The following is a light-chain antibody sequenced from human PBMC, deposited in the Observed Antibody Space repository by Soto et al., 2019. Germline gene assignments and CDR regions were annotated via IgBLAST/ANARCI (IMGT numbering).Light chain of an antibody. Sequence: EVVMTQSPATLSVSPGERATLSCRASQSVSTNLAWYQQQPGQAPRLLIYGASTRATGISARFSGSGSGTEFTLTITTLQPEDVGIYYCQQCHATPLTFGQGTRLEIK. V-gene: IGKV3-15*01. CDR2: GAS. CDR1: QSVSTN. J-gene: IGKJ5*01. CDR3: QQCHATPLT.